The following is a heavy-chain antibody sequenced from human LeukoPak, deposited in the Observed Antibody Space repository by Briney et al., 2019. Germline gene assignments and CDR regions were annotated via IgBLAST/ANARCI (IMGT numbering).Heavy chain of an antibody. D-gene: IGHD5-24*01. CDR1: GGSISSYY. Sequence: MPSETLSLTCTVSGGSISSYYWSWIRQPPGKGLEWIGYIYYSGSTNYNPSLKSRVTISVDTSKNQFSLKLSPVTAADTAVYYCARVSGDGYNYVDYWGQGTLVTVSS. CDR2: IYYSGST. J-gene: IGHJ4*02. CDR3: ARVSGDGYNYVDY. V-gene: IGHV4-59*01.